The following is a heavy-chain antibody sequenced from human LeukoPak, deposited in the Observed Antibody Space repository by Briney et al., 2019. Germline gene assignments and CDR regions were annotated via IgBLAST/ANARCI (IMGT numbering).Heavy chain of an antibody. V-gene: IGHV3-30*03. Sequence: GGSLRLSCAVSGFTFTTYGMHWVRQAPGKGLEWVALISFDGSEKYYSDSVKGRFTISRDNAENSLYLQMNSLRAEDTAVYYCATVDTYYYESSVYWGQGTLVTVSS. J-gene: IGHJ4*02. D-gene: IGHD3-22*01. CDR2: ISFDGSEK. CDR3: ATVDTYYYESSVY. CDR1: GFTFTTYG.